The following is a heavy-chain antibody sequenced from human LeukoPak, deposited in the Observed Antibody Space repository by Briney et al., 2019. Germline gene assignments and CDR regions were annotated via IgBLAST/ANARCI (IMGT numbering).Heavy chain of an antibody. CDR2: IYYSGST. J-gene: IGHJ4*02. CDR3: ARDPGYCSSTSCYRAYFDY. V-gene: IGHV4-39*07. D-gene: IGHD2-2*01. CDR1: GGSISSSSYY. Sequence: SETLSLTCTVSGGSISSSSYYWGWIRQPPGKGLEWIGSIYYSGSTYCNPSLKSRVTISVDTSRNQFSLKLSSVTAADTAVYYCARDPGYCSSTSCYRAYFDYWGQGTLVTVSS.